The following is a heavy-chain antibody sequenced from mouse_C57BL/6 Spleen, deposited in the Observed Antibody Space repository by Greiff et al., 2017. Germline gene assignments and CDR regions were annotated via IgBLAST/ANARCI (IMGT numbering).Heavy chain of an antibody. CDR2: IHPSDSDT. V-gene: IGHV1-74*01. J-gene: IGHJ1*03. CDR1: GYTFTSYW. CDR3: ATTVAPYWYFDV. Sequence: QVQLQQPGAELVKPGASVKVSCKASGYTFTSYWMPWVKPRPGQGLEWIGRIHPSDSDTNYTQKFKGKATLTGDKSSSTAYMQLSSLTSEDSAVYYCATTVAPYWYFDVWGTGTTVTGSS. D-gene: IGHD1-1*01.